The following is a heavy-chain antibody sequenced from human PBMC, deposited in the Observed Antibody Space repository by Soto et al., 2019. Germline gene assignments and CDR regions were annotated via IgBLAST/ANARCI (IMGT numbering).Heavy chain of an antibody. J-gene: IGHJ4*02. CDR2: ISGGGGST. CDR1: GFTFSIYA. V-gene: IGHV3-23*01. CDR3: AKSRDGYNSFDY. D-gene: IGHD5-12*01. Sequence: PGGSLRLSCAASGFTFSIYAMTWVRQSPGKGLEWVSTISGGGGSTYYADSVKGRFTISRDNSKNTLYLQMNSLRAEDTAVYYCAKSRDGYNSFDYWGQGTLVTVSS.